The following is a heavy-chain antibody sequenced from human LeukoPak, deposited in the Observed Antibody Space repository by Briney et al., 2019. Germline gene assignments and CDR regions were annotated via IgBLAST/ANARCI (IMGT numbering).Heavy chain of an antibody. J-gene: IGHJ3*02. CDR2: IIPIFGTT. CDR3: ARQGGTTIFGVAHPGGAFDI. CDR1: GGTFSNYA. D-gene: IGHD3-3*01. Sequence: ASVKVSCKASGGTFSNYAISWVRQAPGQGLEWLGGIIPIFGTTKYAQRVQGRVTMRTDESRTTAYMELRSLISEDSAVYYCARQGGTTIFGVAHPGGAFDIWGQGTMVTVSS. V-gene: IGHV1-69*05.